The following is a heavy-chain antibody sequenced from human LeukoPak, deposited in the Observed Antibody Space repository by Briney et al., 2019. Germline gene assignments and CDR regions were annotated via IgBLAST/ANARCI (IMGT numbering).Heavy chain of an antibody. CDR1: GFTFSSYA. CDR2: ISYDGSSK. D-gene: IGHD2-21*02. CDR3: TRDFGSGVVVTAIVD. V-gene: IGHV3-30-3*01. J-gene: IGHJ4*02. Sequence: GGSLRLSCAASGFTFSSYAMHWVRQAPGKGLEWVAVISYDGSSKYYADSVKGRFTTSRDNSKNTLYLQMNSLRAEDTATYYCTRDFGSGVVVTAIVDWGQGTLVTVSS.